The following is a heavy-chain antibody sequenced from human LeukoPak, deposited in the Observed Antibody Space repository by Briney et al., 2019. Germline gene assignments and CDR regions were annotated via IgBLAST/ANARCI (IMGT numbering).Heavy chain of an antibody. CDR3: ARDVPHYWFDT. J-gene: IGHJ5*02. Sequence: GSLRLSCAASGITFGNNWMHWVRQGPGKELVWISRINGDGGGAIYADSVKGRFTVSRDNAKNTLYLQMNSLRAEDTAVYYCARDVPHYWFDTWGQGTLVTVSS. CDR1: GITFGNNW. CDR2: INGDGGGA. V-gene: IGHV3-74*01.